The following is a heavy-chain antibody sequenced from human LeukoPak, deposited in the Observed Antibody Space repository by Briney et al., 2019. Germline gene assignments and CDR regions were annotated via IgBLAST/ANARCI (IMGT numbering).Heavy chain of an antibody. V-gene: IGHV1-2*02. CDR2: INPNSGGT. J-gene: IGHJ6*04. D-gene: IGHD3-9*01. CDR1: GYTFTGYY. Sequence: RASVKVSCKASGYTFTGYYMHWVQQAPGQGLEWMGWINPNSGGTNYAQKFQGRVTMTRDTSISTAYMELSRLRSDDTAVYYCARDWGELDFDYWGKGTTVTVSS. CDR3: ARDWGELDFDY.